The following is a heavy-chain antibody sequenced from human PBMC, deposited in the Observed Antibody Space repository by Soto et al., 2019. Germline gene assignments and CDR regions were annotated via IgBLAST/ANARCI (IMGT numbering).Heavy chain of an antibody. J-gene: IGHJ4*02. D-gene: IGHD3-3*01. CDR1: GFAFSSYS. V-gene: IGHV3-23*01. CDR2: VSGTDGRT. CDR3: AKSNTDFWSGFWGAFHY. Sequence: GSLRLSCAASGFAFSSYSMNWVRQAPGKGLEWVSAVSGTDGRTYYADAVKGRFTISRDNSKNALYMEMNSLRAEDTAVYYCAKSNTDFWSGFWGAFHYLGQGTMVTVSS.